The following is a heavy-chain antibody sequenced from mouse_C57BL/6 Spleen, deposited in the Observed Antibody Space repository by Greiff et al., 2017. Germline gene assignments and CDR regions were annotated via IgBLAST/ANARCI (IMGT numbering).Heavy chain of an antibody. J-gene: IGHJ3*01. V-gene: IGHV1-52*01. CDR2: IDPSDSET. Sequence: QVHVKQPGAELVRPGSSVKLSCKASGYTFTSYWMHWVKQRPIQGLEWIGNIDPSDSETHYNQKFKDKATLTVDKSSSTAYMQLSSLTSEDSAVYYCARSGSSGAAYWGQGTLVTVSA. CDR1: GYTFTSYW. D-gene: IGHD3-2*02. CDR3: ARSGSSGAAY.